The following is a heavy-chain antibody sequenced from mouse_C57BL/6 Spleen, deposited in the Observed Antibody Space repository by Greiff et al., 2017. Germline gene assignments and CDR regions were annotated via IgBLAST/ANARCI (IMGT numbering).Heavy chain of an antibody. V-gene: IGHV5-16*01. D-gene: IGHD1-1*01. J-gene: IGHJ2*01. Sequence: EVQVVESEGGLVQPGSSMKLSCTASGFTFSDYYMAWVRQVPEKGLEWVANINYDGSSTYYLDSLKSRFIISRDNAKNILYLQMSSLKSEDTATYYCARGPLYGGGGFDYWGQGTTLTVSS. CDR1: GFTFSDYY. CDR2: INYDGSST. CDR3: ARGPLYGGGGFDY.